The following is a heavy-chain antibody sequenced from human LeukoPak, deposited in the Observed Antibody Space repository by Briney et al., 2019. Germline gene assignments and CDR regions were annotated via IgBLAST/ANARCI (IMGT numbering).Heavy chain of an antibody. Sequence: TSETLSLTCTVSGGSISSGSYYWSWIRQPAGKGLEWIGRIYTSGNTNYNPSLKSRVTISVDTSKNQFSLKLSSVTAADTAVYYCARQLYSSSWYRNYYYYYYMDVWGKGTTVTVPS. CDR2: IYTSGNT. CDR1: GGSISSGSYY. CDR3: ARQLYSSSWYRNYYYYYYMDV. J-gene: IGHJ6*03. D-gene: IGHD6-13*01. V-gene: IGHV4-61*02.